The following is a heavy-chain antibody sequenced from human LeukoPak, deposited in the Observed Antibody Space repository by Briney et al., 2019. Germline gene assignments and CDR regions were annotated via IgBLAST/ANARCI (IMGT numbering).Heavy chain of an antibody. CDR3: ARDRDYDYVWGSYRSNWFDP. CDR1: GFTFSSYW. D-gene: IGHD3-16*02. V-gene: IGHV3-7*01. CDR2: IKQDGSEK. J-gene: IGHJ5*02. Sequence: GGSLRLSCAASGFTFSSYWMSWVRQAPGKGLEWVANIKQDGSEKYYVDSVKGRFTISRDNAKNSLYLQMNSLRAEDTAVYYCARDRDYDYVWGSYRSNWFDPWGQGTLVTVSS.